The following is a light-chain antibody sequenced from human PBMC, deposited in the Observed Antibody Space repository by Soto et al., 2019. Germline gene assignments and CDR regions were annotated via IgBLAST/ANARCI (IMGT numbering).Light chain of an antibody. CDR1: TGAVTSGHY. CDR3: LLSYSGARPYWV. CDR2: DTS. V-gene: IGLV7-46*01. J-gene: IGLJ3*02. Sequence: QTVVTQEPSLTVSPGGTVTLTGGSSTGAVTSGHYPYWFQQKPGQAPRTLIYDTSNKHSWTPARFSGSLLGGKAALTLSGAQPEDEAEYYCLLSYSGARPYWVFGGGTKLTVL.